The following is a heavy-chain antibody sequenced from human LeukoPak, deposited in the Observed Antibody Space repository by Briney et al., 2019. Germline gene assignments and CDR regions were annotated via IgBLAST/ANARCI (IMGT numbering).Heavy chain of an antibody. D-gene: IGHD1-14*01. V-gene: IGHV4-34*01. CDR2: INHSGRT. Sequence: PSETLSLTCVVYGGSFSGDYWSWIRQPPGRGLEWIGEINHSGRTNYNPSLKSRVTISVDTSKNQFSLKLSSVTAADTAVYYCARENRYYFDYWGQGTLVTVSS. CDR1: GGSFSGDY. CDR3: ARENRYYFDY. J-gene: IGHJ4*02.